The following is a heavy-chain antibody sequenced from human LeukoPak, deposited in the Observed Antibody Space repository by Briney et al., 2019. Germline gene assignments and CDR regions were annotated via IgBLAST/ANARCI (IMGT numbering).Heavy chain of an antibody. D-gene: IGHD6-13*01. CDR1: GFTFSSYS. CDR3: AREYPGIAAAGSYFDY. Sequence: GGSLRLSCAASGFTFSSYSMNWVRQAPGKGLEWVSSISSSSSYIYYADSAKGRFTISRDNAKTSLYLQMNSLRAEDTAVYYCAREYPGIAAAGSYFDYWGQGTLVTVSS. CDR2: ISSSSSYI. J-gene: IGHJ4*02. V-gene: IGHV3-21*01.